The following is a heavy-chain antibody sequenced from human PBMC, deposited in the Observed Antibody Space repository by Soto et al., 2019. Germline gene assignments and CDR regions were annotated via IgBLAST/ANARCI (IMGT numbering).Heavy chain of an antibody. J-gene: IGHJ4*02. CDR2: VYWNDDK. CDR1: GFSLSTNGVG. CDR3: AHRHFNKVAYFDY. V-gene: IGHV2-5*01. Sequence: SGPTLVNPPQTLTLTCTVSGFSLSTNGVGVGWIRQPPGKALEWLAIVYWNDDKRYSPSLESRLTIARDASKNQVVLTMTNIDPVDTATYYCAHRHFNKVAYFDYWGQGTLVTVSS.